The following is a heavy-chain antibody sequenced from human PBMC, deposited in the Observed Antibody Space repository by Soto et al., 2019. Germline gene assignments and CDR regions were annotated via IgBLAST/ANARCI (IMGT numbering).Heavy chain of an antibody. Sequence: SETLSLTCTVSGYSISSGSYWAWIRQPAGKGPEWIASIYYSGSTNYNPSLKSRGTISVDKSKNQFSLKLSSVTAADTNVYYCARLKHNRYYYGMDVWGQGTTVTVSS. D-gene: IGHD1-20*01. J-gene: IGHJ6*02. CDR3: ARLKHNRYYYGMDV. CDR2: IYYSGST. V-gene: IGHV4-38-2*02. CDR1: GYSISSGSY.